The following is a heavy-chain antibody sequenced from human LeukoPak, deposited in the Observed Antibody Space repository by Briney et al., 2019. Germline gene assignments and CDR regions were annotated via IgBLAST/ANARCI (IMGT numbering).Heavy chain of an antibody. CDR2: IWYDGSNK. V-gene: IGHV3-33*01. J-gene: IGHJ4*02. CDR3: ARDALRYSGGDCYSDY. D-gene: IGHD2-21*02. CDR1: GFTFSSYG. Sequence: GRCLRLSCAAPGFTFSSYGMHWVRQAPGKGLEWVAVIWYDGSNKYYADSVKGRFTISRDNSKNTLYLQMNSLRAEDTAVYYCARDALRYSGGDCYSDYWGQGTLVTVSS.